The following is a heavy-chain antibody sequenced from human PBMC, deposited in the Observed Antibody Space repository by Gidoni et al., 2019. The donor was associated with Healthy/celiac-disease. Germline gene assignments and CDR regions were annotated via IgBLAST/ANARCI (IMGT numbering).Heavy chain of an antibody. CDR3: ARSPDTAMVIH. CDR2: IYYSGST. D-gene: IGHD5-18*01. Sequence: QVQLQESGPGLVKPSETLSLTCTVSGGSISSYYWSWIRQPPGKGLEWIGYIYYSGSTNYNPSLKSRVTISVDTSKNQFSLKLSSVTAADTAVYYCARSPDTAMVIHWGQGTLVTVSS. V-gene: IGHV4-59*01. CDR1: GGSISSYY. J-gene: IGHJ4*02.